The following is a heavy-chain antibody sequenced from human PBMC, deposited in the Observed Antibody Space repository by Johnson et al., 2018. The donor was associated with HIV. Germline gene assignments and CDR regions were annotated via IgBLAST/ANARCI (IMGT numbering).Heavy chain of an antibody. V-gene: IGHV3-23*04. CDR3: AKIGQWRERLDAFDV. J-gene: IGHJ3*01. CDR2: IYSGGST. CDR1: GFTFSSYA. Sequence: VQLVESGGGLVQPGRSLRLSCAASGFTFSSYAMSWVRPAPGKGLEWVSAIYSGGSTYYADSVKGRFTISRDNSQNTLYLQMSSLRPEDTAVYYCAKIGQWRERLDAFDVWGQGTMVTVSS. D-gene: IGHD6-19*01.